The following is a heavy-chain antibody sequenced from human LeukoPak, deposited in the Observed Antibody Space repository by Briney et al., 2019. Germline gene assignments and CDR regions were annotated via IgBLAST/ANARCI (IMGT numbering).Heavy chain of an antibody. CDR2: INPSGGST. Sequence: ASVTVSFTASGYTFTIYYMHWVRQPPAQGLAWMGIINPSGGSTSYAQKFQGRVTMTRDTSTSTVYMELSSLRSEDTAVYYCAREKYGSGYAFDIWGQGTVVTVSS. V-gene: IGHV1-46*01. D-gene: IGHD3-10*01. CDR1: GYTFTIYY. CDR3: AREKYGSGYAFDI. J-gene: IGHJ3*02.